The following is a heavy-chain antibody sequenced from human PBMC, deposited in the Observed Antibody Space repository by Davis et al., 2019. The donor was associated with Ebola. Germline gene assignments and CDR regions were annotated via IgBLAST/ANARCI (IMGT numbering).Heavy chain of an antibody. CDR3: ASHSTRDYSNYPLPGPEWWFDP. CDR1: GGSISSGGYY. CDR2: IYYSGST. Sequence: PSETLSLTCTVSGGSISSGGYYWSWIRQHPGKGLEWIGYIYYSGSTYYNPSLKSRVTISVDTSKNQFSLKLSSVTAADTAVYYCASHSTRDYSNYPLPGPEWWFDPWGQGTLVTVSS. D-gene: IGHD4-11*01. J-gene: IGHJ5*02. V-gene: IGHV4-30-4*08.